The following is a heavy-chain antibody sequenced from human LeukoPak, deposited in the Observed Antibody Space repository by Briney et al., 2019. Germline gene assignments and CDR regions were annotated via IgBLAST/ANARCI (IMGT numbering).Heavy chain of an antibody. V-gene: IGHV4-61*02. CDR2: IYTSGST. CDR3: ARCGGWGSGSSYYYYMDV. J-gene: IGHJ6*03. D-gene: IGHD3-10*01. CDR1: GGSISSGSYY. Sequence: PSETLSPTCTVSGGSISSGSYYWSWIRQPAGKGLEWIGRIYTSGSTNYNPSLKSRVTISVDTSKNQFSLKLSSVTAADTAVYYCARCGGWGSGSSYYYYMDVWGKGTTVTVSS.